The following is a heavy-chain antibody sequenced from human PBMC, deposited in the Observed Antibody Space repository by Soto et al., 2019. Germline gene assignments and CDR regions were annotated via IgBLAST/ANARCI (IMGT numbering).Heavy chain of an antibody. D-gene: IGHD3-3*01. CDR3: ARDLYDFWSGYLVPPGDRSWFDP. CDR2: INAGNGNT. CDR1: GYTFTSYA. J-gene: IGHJ5*02. Sequence: EASVKVSCKASGYTFTSYAMHCVRQAHGQRLEWMGWINAGNGNTKYSQKFQGRVTITRDTSASTAYMELSSLRSEDTAVYYCARDLYDFWSGYLVPPGDRSWFDPWGQGTLVTVSS. V-gene: IGHV1-3*01.